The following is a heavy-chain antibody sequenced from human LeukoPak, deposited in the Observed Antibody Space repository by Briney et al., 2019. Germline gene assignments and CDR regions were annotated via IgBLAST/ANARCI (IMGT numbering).Heavy chain of an antibody. CDR3: ARARYCSSTSCYGTFDY. Sequence: SETLSLTCAVYGGSFSGYYWSWIRQPPGKGPGWIGEINHSGSTNYNPSLKSRVTISVDTSKNQFSLKLSSVTAADTAVYYCARARYCSSTSCYGTFDYWGQGTLVTVSS. D-gene: IGHD2-2*01. CDR1: GGSFSGYY. J-gene: IGHJ4*02. CDR2: INHSGST. V-gene: IGHV4-34*01.